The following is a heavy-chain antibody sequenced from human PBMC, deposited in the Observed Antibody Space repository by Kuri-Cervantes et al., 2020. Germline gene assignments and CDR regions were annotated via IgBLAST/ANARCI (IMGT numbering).Heavy chain of an antibody. J-gene: IGHJ4*02. CDR3: ARAEYSSGWYVYFDY. D-gene: IGHD6-19*01. CDR1: GFTVSSNY. V-gene: IGHV4-59*02. CDR2: IYYSGST. Sequence: ESLKISCAASGFTVSSNYMSWVRQAPGKGLEWIGYIYYSGSTNYNPSLKSRVTISVDTSKNQFSLKLSSVTAADTAVYYCARAEYSSGWYVYFDYWGQGTLVTVSS.